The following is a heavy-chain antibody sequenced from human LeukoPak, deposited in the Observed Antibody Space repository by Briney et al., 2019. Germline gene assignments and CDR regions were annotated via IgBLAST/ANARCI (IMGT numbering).Heavy chain of an antibody. CDR1: GGSISSGGYY. D-gene: IGHD5-12*01. J-gene: IGHJ4*02. CDR2: IYYSGST. CDR3: ARGRGYSGYDYGVDY. Sequence: SETLSLTCTVSGGSISSGGYYWSWISQHPGKGLEWIGYIYYSGSTYYNPSLKSRVTISVDTSKNQFSLKLSSVTAADTAVYYCARGRGYSGYDYGVDYWGQGTLVTVSS. V-gene: IGHV4-31*03.